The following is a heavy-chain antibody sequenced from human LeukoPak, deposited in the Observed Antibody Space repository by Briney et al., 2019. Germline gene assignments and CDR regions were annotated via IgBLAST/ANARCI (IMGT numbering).Heavy chain of an antibody. D-gene: IGHD5-18*01. CDR2: IWYDGSSK. V-gene: IGHV3-33*01. J-gene: IGHJ4*02. Sequence: GGSLRLSCAASGFTFSSYGMHWVRQAPGKGLEWVAVIWYDGSSKYYADSVKGRFTISRDNSKNTLYLQMNSLRAEDTAVYYCARDQYGYSSYPDYWGQGTLVTVSS. CDR1: GFTFSSYG. CDR3: ARDQYGYSSYPDY.